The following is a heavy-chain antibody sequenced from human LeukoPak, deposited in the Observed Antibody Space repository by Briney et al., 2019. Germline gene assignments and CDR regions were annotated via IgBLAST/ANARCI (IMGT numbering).Heavy chain of an antibody. Sequence: PGGSLRLSCAASGFTVSSNYMSWVRQAPGKGLEWVSVIYSGGSTYYADSVKGRFTISRDNSKNTLYLQMNSLRAEDTAVYYCARGVTLRYFDWLPHGYYGMDVWGQGTTVTVSS. V-gene: IGHV3-53*01. CDR3: ARGVTLRYFDWLPHGYYGMDV. J-gene: IGHJ6*02. CDR2: IYSGGST. CDR1: GFTVSSNY. D-gene: IGHD3-9*01.